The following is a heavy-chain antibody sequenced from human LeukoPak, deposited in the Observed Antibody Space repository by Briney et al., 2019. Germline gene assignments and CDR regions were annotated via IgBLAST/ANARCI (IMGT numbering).Heavy chain of an antibody. CDR2: IYPGDSDT. V-gene: IGHV5-51*01. D-gene: IGHD3-9*01. Sequence: GGSLKISCKGSGYSFTSYWIGWVRQMPGKGLEWMGIIYPGDSDTRYSPSFQGQVTISADKSISTAYLQWSSLKASDTAMYYCASQHYDILTGYYIDYWGQGTLVTVSS. CDR3: ASQHYDILTGYYIDY. CDR1: GYSFTSYW. J-gene: IGHJ4*02.